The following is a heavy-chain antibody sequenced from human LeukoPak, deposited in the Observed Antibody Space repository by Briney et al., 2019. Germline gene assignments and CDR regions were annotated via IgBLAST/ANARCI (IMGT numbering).Heavy chain of an antibody. Sequence: GSLRLSCAASGFTFSSYAMSWIRQPPGKGLEWIGEINHSGSTNYNPSLKSRVTISVDTSKNQFSLKLSSVTAADTAVYYCARVRTGTSVFRSFDYWGQGTLVTVSS. V-gene: IGHV4-34*01. CDR3: ARVRTGTSVFRSFDY. CDR1: GFTFSSYA. J-gene: IGHJ4*02. D-gene: IGHD1-1*01. CDR2: INHSGST.